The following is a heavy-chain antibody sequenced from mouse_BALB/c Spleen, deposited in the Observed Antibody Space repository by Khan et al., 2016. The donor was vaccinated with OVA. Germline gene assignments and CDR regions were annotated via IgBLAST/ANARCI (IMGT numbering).Heavy chain of an antibody. CDR2: IDPYYGGT. V-gene: IGHV1-39*01. J-gene: IGHJ4*01. CDR1: GYSFTGFN. CDR3: ARGGYCPSYAMDY. Sequence: EVQLQESGPELEKPGASVKISCKASGYSFTGFNMNWVKQSNGKSLEWIGNIDPYYGGTPYNQKFKGKATLTGDKSSSTAYMQLKSLTSDDSAVYYCARGGYCPSYAMDYWGQGPSVTVSS. D-gene: IGHD3-2*02.